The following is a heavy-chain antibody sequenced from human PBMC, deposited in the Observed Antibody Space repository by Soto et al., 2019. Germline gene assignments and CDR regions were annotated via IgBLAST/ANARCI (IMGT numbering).Heavy chain of an antibody. Sequence: PSETLSLTCTVSGGSISSYYWNWIRQPPGKGLEWIGYIFYSGNTYYNPSLASRVTISIDTPKTQFSLKLNSVTAADTAVYYCASGRGHSWGQGNLVTVSS. D-gene: IGHD3-16*01. CDR3: ASGRGHS. CDR2: IFYSGNT. CDR1: GGSISSYY. J-gene: IGHJ4*02. V-gene: IGHV4-59*01.